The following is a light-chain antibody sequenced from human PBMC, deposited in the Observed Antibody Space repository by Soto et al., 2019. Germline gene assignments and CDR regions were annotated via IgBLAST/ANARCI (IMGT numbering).Light chain of an antibody. CDR2: DAS. CDR1: NSVISN. CDR3: QQRSSWRVA. Sequence: EIVLTQFPATLSLSPGARATISCRASNSVISNLALYQQKPGQAPRLVIYDASKRATGIPARFSGSGSGTDFTLTISSLEPEDFAVYYCQQRSSWRVAFGGGTKV. J-gene: IGKJ4*02. V-gene: IGKV3-11*01.